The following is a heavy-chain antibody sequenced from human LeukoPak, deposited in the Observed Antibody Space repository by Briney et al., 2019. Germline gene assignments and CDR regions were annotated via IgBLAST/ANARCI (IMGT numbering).Heavy chain of an antibody. Sequence: GASVKVSCKASGYTFTGYYMHWVRQAPGQGLEWMGWINPNSGGTNYAQKFQGRVTMTRDTSISTAHMELSRLRSDGTAVYYCARDPLYESGPPVDYWGQGTWSPSPQ. D-gene: IGHD2/OR15-2a*01. J-gene: IGHJ4*02. CDR3: ARDPLYESGPPVDY. CDR1: GYTFTGYY. V-gene: IGHV1-2*02. CDR2: INPNSGGT.